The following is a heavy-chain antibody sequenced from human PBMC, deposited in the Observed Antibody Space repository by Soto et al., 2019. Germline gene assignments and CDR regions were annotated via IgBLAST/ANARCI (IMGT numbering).Heavy chain of an antibody. CDR1: GFNFDVYA. J-gene: IGHJ4*02. V-gene: IGHV3-30-3*01. CDR2: ISYDGGNE. CDR3: ARDMGSHSQFIFEY. D-gene: IGHD3-10*01. Sequence: GGSLRLSCAASGFNFDVYAMHWVRQAPGKGLEWVAIISYDGGNEYYADSVKGRFTISRDNSRNTLSLQMNSLRAEDTAVYYCARDMGSHSQFIFEYWGQGARVTVS.